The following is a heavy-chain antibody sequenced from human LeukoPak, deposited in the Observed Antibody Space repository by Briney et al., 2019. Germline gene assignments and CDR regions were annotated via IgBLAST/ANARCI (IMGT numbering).Heavy chain of an antibody. Sequence: KTSQTLSLTCTVSGGSISSGGYYWSWIGQPAGKGLEWVGRVYTSRSTNYNPSLKSRVTISVDTSKNQFSLKLSSVTAADTAVYYCARVTIAAAGPYYYYYMDVWGKGTTVTVSS. V-gene: IGHV4-61*02. CDR3: ARVTIAAAGPYYYYYMDV. CDR1: GGSISSGGYY. CDR2: VYTSRST. D-gene: IGHD6-13*01. J-gene: IGHJ6*03.